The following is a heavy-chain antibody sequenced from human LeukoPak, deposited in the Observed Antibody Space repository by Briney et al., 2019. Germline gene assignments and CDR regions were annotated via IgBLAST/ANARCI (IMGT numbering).Heavy chain of an antibody. CDR1: GGSFSGYY. D-gene: IGHD3-22*01. V-gene: IGHV4-34*01. CDR2: INHSGST. Sequence: SETLSLTCAVYGGSFSGYYWSWIRQPPGKGLEWIGEINHSGSTNYNPSLKSRVTISVDTSKNQFSLKLSSVTAADTAVYYCARTPHDYGSSGQGLYYYGMDVWGQGTTVTVS. CDR3: ARTPHDYGSSGQGLYYYGMDV. J-gene: IGHJ6*02.